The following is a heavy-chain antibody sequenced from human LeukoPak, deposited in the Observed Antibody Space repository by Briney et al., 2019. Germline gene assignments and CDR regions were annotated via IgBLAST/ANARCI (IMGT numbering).Heavy chain of an antibody. J-gene: IGHJ4*02. CDR3: ARRGLAAAGKEFDY. CDR1: GFTFSSYA. D-gene: IGHD6-13*01. Sequence: QAGGSLRLSCAASGFTFSSYAMHWVRQAPGKGLEWVAVISYDGSNKYYADSVKGRFTISRDNSKNTLYLQMNSLRAEDTAVYYCARRGLAAAGKEFDYWGQGTLVTVSS. CDR2: ISYDGSNK. V-gene: IGHV3-30*04.